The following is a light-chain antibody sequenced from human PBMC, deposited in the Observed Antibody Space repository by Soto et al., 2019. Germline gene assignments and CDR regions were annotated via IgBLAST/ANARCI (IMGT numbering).Light chain of an antibody. CDR2: GAS. V-gene: IGKV3-20*01. J-gene: IGKJ1*01. CDR1: QSISSSF. CDR3: QQHGSSPQT. Sequence: EIVLTQSPGILSLSPGERASLSCWASQSISSSFLAWYQQKPGQAPRLLIYGASSRATGIPDRFSGTGSETDFTLTISRLEPEDFAVYYCQQHGSSPQTFGQGTKVDIK.